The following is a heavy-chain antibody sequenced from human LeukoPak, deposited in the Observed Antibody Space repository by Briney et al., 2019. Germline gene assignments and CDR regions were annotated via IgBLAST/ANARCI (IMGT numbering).Heavy chain of an antibody. CDR3: AENRGVA. CDR2: ISYDESNK. V-gene: IGHV3-30-3*01. D-gene: IGHD3-10*01. CDR1: GFTFSTYA. J-gene: IGHJ3*01. Sequence: PGRSLRLSCAASGFTFSTYAMHWVRQAPGKGLEWVAVISYDESNKYYADSVKGRFTISRDNSKNTLYLQMDSLRADDTAFYYCAENRGVAWGQGTMVTVSS.